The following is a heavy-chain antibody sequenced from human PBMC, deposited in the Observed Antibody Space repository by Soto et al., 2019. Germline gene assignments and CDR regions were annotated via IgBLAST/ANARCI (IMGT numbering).Heavy chain of an antibody. D-gene: IGHD5-12*01. J-gene: IGHJ4*02. CDR1: GFTVSSNY. CDR2: IYSGGST. Sequence: GGSLRLSCAASGFTVSSNYMSWVRQAPGKGLEWVSVIYSGGSTYYADSVKGRFTISRDNSKNTLSLQMNSLRAEDTALYYCATCYRSAYGPFYSWGQGTLVPVSS. CDR3: ATCYRSAYGPFYS. V-gene: IGHV3-53*01.